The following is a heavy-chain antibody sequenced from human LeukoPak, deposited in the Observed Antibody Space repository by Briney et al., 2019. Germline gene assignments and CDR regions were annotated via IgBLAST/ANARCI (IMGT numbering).Heavy chain of an antibody. V-gene: IGHV5-51*01. CDR2: VYPGDSDT. Sequence: TGGSLRLSCKGSGYSFSNYWIGWVRQMPGKGLEWMGIVYPGDSDTRYSPSFQGQVTISADKSISTAYLQCSLKASDTAMYYCARSESLGAFDIWGQGTMVTVSS. D-gene: IGHD1-26*01. CDR1: GYSFSNYW. J-gene: IGHJ3*02. CDR3: ARSESLGAFDI.